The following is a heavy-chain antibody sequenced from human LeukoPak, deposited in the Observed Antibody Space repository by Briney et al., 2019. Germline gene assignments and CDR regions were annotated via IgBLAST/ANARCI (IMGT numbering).Heavy chain of an antibody. D-gene: IGHD3-10*01. CDR2: ISSSSSTI. V-gene: IGHV3-48*01. J-gene: IGHJ4*02. CDR3: ARSETYGSGSYGDPFDY. Sequence: GGSLRLSCAASGFTFSSYSMNWVRQAPGKGLEWVSYISSSSSTIYYADSVKGRFTISRDNAKNSLCLQMNSLRAEDTAVYYCARSETYGSGSYGDPFDYWGQGTLVTVSS. CDR1: GFTFSSYS.